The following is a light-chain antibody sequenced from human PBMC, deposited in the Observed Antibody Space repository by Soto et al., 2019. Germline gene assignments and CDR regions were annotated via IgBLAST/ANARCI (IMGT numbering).Light chain of an antibody. Sequence: QSALTQPASVSGSPGQSITISCTGTSSDVAGYDYVSWYQQHPGRAPKLMIYEVTNRPSGVSNRFSGSKSGNTASRTISGLQAEDEADYFCSSYTSRSTTVFGGGTKVTAL. CDR1: SSDVAGYDY. CDR2: EVT. CDR3: SSYTSRSTTV. V-gene: IGLV2-14*01. J-gene: IGLJ2*01.